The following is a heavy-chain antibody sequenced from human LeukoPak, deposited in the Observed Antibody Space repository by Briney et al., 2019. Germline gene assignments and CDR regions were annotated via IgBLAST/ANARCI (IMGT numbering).Heavy chain of an antibody. V-gene: IGHV5-51*01. CDR1: GYNFTPYW. J-gene: IGHJ3*02. Sequence: GESLKISCQSSGYNFTPYWIVWVRQMPGKGLEWMGIIYPGDSDTRYSPSFQGQVTISADKSISTAYLQWSSLKASDTAMYYCARRPTSGAFDIWGQGTMVTVSS. CDR2: IYPGDSDT. CDR3: ARRPTSGAFDI.